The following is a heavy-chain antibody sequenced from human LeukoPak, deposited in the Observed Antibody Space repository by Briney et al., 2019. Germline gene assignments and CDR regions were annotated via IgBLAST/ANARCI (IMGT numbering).Heavy chain of an antibody. D-gene: IGHD5-18*01. CDR1: GFTFSSYA. CDR3: ARGAGYSYGADY. V-gene: IGHV3-30*04. J-gene: IGHJ4*02. CDR2: ISYDGSNK. Sequence: GGSRRLSCAAAGFTFSSYAVHWVRQAPGKVLEWVAAISYDGSNKYYADSVKGRFTISRDNSKNTLYLQMNSLIAEDTAVYYCARGAGYSYGADYWGQGTLVTVSS.